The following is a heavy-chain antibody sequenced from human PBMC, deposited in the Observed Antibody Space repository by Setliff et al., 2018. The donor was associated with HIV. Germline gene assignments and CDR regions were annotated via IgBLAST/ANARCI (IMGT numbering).Heavy chain of an antibody. CDR1: GYTFTSYY. Sequence: ASVKVSCKASGYTFTSYYMHWVRQAPGQGLEWMGIINPSGDSTSYAQKFQGRVTMTRDTSTNTVYMELSSLRSEDTAVYYCARLGDFWSGYYYFDYRGQGTLVTVSS. D-gene: IGHD3-3*01. V-gene: IGHV1-46*01. CDR2: INPSGDST. J-gene: IGHJ4*02. CDR3: ARLGDFWSGYYYFDY.